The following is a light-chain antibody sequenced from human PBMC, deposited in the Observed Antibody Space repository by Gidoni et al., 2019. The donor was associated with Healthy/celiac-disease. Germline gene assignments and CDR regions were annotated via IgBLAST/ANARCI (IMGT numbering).Light chain of an antibody. CDR1: QSVSSY. CDR2: DAS. CDR3: QQRSNWPLT. J-gene: IGKJ4*01. Sequence: EIVFTQFPATLSLSPGERATLSCRASQSVSSYLAWYQQKPGQAPRLLIYDASNRATGIPPRFSGSGSGTDFTLTISSLEPEDFAVYYCQQRSNWPLTFGGGTKVEIK. V-gene: IGKV3-11*01.